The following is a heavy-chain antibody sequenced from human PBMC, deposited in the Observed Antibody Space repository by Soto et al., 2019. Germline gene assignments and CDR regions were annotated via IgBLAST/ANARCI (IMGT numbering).Heavy chain of an antibody. CDR1: GCTFSVYG. Sequence: PGGSRRLSCAASGCTFSVYGMHWVRQAPGKGLEWVAVIWNDGSNKYYGDSVKGRFTISRDNSKSTLFLHMNSLRADDTAVYYCARAVGPFDYWGQGTLVTVSS. V-gene: IGHV3-33*01. CDR3: ARAVGPFDY. D-gene: IGHD3-16*01. J-gene: IGHJ4*02. CDR2: IWNDGSNK.